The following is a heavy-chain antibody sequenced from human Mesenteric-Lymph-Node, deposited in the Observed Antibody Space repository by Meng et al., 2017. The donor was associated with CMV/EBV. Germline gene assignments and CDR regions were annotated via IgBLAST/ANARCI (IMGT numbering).Heavy chain of an antibody. J-gene: IGHJ5*02. V-gene: IGHV1-18*01. CDR3: AEPIAMVRGVINGWFDP. Sequence: YTFTSYGITWMRQAPGRGLEGIGWISAYNGKIYCEQKLQSRVNMTTDTSTNTAYMELRNLRSDDTAVYYCAEPIAMVRGVINGWFDPWGQGTLVTVSS. D-gene: IGHD3-10*01. CDR1: YTFTSYG. CDR2: ISAYNGKI.